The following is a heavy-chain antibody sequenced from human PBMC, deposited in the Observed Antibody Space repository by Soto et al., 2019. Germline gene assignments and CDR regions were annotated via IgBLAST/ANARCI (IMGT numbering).Heavy chain of an antibody. CDR3: ARTRKITYSNRGDYGMDV. CDR2: ISAYNGNT. CDR1: GGTFSSYA. D-gene: IGHD4-4*01. V-gene: IGHV1-18*01. J-gene: IGHJ6*02. Sequence: ASVKVSCKASGGTFSSYAISWVRQAPGQGLEWMGWISAYNGNTNYAQKLQGRVTMTTDTSTSTAYMELRSLRSDDTAVYYCARTRKITYSNRGDYGMDVWGQGTTVTVSS.